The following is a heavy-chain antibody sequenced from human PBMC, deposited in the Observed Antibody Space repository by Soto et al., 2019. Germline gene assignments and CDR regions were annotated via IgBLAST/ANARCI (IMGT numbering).Heavy chain of an antibody. CDR1: GFSLTTGGVG. D-gene: IGHD6-6*01. V-gene: IGHV2-5*02. CDR2: IYWDNDR. J-gene: IGHJ5*02. Sequence: QITLKESGPLLVEPTQTLTLTCSFSGFSLTTGGVGVGWLRQAPGKALECLGIIYWDNDRRYNPSLNERLTIPKDTAKNHVVLTLASNEPVDTATYYCAHRAPYSSYWDVGWFDTWGQGTLVTVS. CDR3: AHRAPYSSYWDVGWFDT.